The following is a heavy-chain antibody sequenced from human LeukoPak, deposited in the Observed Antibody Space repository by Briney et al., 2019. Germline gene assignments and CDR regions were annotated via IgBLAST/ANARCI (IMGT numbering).Heavy chain of an antibody. V-gene: IGHV3-23*01. CDR2: VSGSGAHT. D-gene: IGHD4/OR15-4a*01. Sequence: QPGGSLRLSCAASGFTFSSYAMTWVRQAPGKGLQWVSAVSGSGAHTYYADSVKGRFTISRDNVKNSLYLQMNSLRAEDTAVYYCAREDYGTNSGLYWGQGTLVTVSS. CDR3: AREDYGTNSGLY. CDR1: GFTFSSYA. J-gene: IGHJ4*02.